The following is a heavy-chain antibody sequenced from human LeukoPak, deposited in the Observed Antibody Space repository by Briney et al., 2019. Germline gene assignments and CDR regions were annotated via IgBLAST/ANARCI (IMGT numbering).Heavy chain of an antibody. CDR1: GGSFSGYY. Sequence: SETLSLTCAVYGGSFSGYYWGWIRQPPGKGLEWIGTIYYSGSTYYNPSLKSRVTISVDTSKNQFSLQLTSVTAADTAVYYCARLGGNYGHIDYWGQRTLVTVSS. CDR2: IYYSGST. CDR3: ARLGGNYGHIDY. J-gene: IGHJ4*02. V-gene: IGHV4-34*01. D-gene: IGHD4-23*01.